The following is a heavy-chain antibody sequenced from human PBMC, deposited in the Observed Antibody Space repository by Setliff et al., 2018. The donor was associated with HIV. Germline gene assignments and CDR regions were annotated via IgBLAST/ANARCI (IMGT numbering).Heavy chain of an antibody. Sequence: PSETLSLTCTFSGDSISSGNYYWSWIRQPAGKGLEWIGRVYASAYSNYNPSLKSRVTMSVDTSQNQFSLKLRSVNAADTAVYYCARDWVTRSNYYGSGSPWYFDFWGRGILVTVSS. V-gene: IGHV4-61*02. D-gene: IGHD3-10*01. CDR1: GDSISSGNYY. CDR2: VYASAYS. CDR3: ARDWVTRSNYYGSGSPWYFDF. J-gene: IGHJ2*01.